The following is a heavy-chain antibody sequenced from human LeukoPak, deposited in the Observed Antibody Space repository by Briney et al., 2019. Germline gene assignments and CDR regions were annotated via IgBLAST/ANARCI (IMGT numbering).Heavy chain of an antibody. Sequence: GESLKISCKGSGYSFTDYWIGWVRQMPGKGLEWMGIIFPGDFELKYSPSFQGQVIISVDKSIDTAYLQWSSLQASDTAMYHCARHGLEGCRGGMCYRSFHYYGMDVWGQGTTVTVSS. D-gene: IGHD2-15*01. CDR1: GYSFTDYW. V-gene: IGHV5-51*01. CDR3: ARHGLEGCRGGMCYRSFHYYGMDV. J-gene: IGHJ6*02. CDR2: IFPGDFEL.